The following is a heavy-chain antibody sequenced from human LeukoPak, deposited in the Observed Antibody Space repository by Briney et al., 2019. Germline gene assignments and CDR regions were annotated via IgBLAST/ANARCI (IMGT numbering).Heavy chain of an antibody. CDR1: GGFFSGYS. J-gene: IGHJ3*02. D-gene: IGHD2-15*01. V-gene: IGHV4-34*01. CDR2: INHSGGT. Sequence: SETLSLTCAVYGGFFSGYSWSWIRQPPGKGLEWIGEINHSGGTNFNPSLKSRVTISIDTSKNQFSLKLRSVTAADTAVYYCARGSPSLWGYFGIWGQGTMVTVSS. CDR3: ARGSPSLWGYFGI.